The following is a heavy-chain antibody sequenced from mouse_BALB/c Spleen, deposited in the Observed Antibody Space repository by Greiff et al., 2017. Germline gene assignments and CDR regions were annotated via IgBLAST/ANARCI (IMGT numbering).Heavy chain of an antibody. CDR2: INPYNGDT. D-gene: IGHD2-4*01. Sequence: VQLKESGPELVKPGASVKISCKASGYSFTGYFMNWVKQSHGKSLEWIGHINPYNGDTFYNQKFKGKATLTVDKSSSTAHMELLSLTSEDSAVYYCGRSGDYPYYAMDYWGQGTSVTVSS. V-gene: IGHV1-37*01. J-gene: IGHJ4*01. CDR3: GRSGDYPYYAMDY. CDR1: GYSFTGYF.